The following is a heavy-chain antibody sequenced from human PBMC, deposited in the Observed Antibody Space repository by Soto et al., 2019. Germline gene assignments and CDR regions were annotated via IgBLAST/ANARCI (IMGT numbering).Heavy chain of an antibody. J-gene: IGHJ4*02. CDR2: INPSGGST. D-gene: IGHD2-2*01. V-gene: IGHV1-46*01. CDR1: GYTFTNYY. CDR3: ARDRCDTTSCYECDY. Sequence: QVQLVQSGAEVKKSGASVKVSCKASGYTFTNYYMHWLRQAPGQGLEWMGIINPSGGSTRFAQKFQGRVTLTRDTSTNTVYMEVSSLRSDDTAVYYCARDRCDTTSCYECDYWGQGTLVTVSS.